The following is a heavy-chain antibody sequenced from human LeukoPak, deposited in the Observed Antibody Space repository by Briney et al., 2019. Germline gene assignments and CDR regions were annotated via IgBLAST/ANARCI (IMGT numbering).Heavy chain of an antibody. J-gene: IGHJ6*02. D-gene: IGHD3-22*01. CDR3: AADYYDSSGYYSQYYYYYGMDV. CDR2: IVVGSGST. Sequence: GASVKVSCKASGFTFTSSAVQWERQARGQRLEWIGWIVVGSGSTNYAQKFQERVTITRDMSTSTAYMELSSLRSEDTAVYYCAADYYDSSGYYSQYYYYYGMDVWGQGTTVTVSS. CDR1: GFTFTSSA. V-gene: IGHV1-58*01.